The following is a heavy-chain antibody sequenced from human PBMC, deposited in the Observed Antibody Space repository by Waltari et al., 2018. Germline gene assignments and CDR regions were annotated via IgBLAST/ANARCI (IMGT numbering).Heavy chain of an antibody. J-gene: IGHJ4*02. CDR1: GFTFRSHA. CDR2: ISGSGGST. V-gene: IGHV3-23*01. D-gene: IGHD4-17*01. Sequence: VQLLESGGGLVQSGGSLSLSSAASGFTFRSHALHWVRQAPGKGVEWVPVISGSGGSTDYADSVKGRFTISRDNSKNTLYLQMNNLRVEDTAVYYCASSLYGDYTQIWGRVFDYWGQGTLVTVSS. CDR3: ASSLYGDYTQIWGRVFDY.